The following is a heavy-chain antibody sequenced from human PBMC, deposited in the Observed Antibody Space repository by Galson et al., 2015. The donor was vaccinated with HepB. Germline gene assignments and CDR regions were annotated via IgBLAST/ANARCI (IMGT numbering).Heavy chain of an antibody. Sequence: SVKVSCKASGYTFTTYDINWLRQATGQGLEWMGWMTPNSGGTNYAQKFQGRVTMTRDTSISTAYMELSRLRSDDTAVYYCARDQDGWAFDYWGQGTLVTVSS. V-gene: IGHV1-2*02. CDR3: ARDQDGWAFDY. CDR1: GYTFTTYD. D-gene: IGHD5-24*01. CDR2: MTPNSGGT. J-gene: IGHJ4*02.